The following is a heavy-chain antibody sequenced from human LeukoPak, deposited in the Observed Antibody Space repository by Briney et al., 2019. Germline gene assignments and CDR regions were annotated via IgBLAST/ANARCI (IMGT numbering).Heavy chain of an antibody. CDR1: GFIFSNYW. J-gene: IGHJ5*02. Sequence: GGSLRLSCSASGFIFSNYWMTWVRQAPGKGLEWVANIKQDGSEKYYVYSVKGRFTISRDNAKKSLYLQMNSLRAEDTAVYFCARDMIILQSWGQGTLVTVSS. D-gene: IGHD3-16*01. CDR3: ARDMIILQS. CDR2: IKQDGSEK. V-gene: IGHV3-7*04.